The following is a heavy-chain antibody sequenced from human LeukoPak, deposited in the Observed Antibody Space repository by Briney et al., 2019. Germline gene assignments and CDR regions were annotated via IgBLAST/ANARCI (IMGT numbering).Heavy chain of an antibody. CDR2: ISAYNGNT. Sequence: GASVKVSCKASGYTFTSYGISWVRQAPGQGLEWMGWISAYNGNTNYAQKLQGRVTMTTDTSTSTAYMELRSLRSDDTAVYYCARDQEVWFGELPYNGFDPWGQGTLVNVYS. V-gene: IGHV1-18*01. D-gene: IGHD3-10*01. CDR1: GYTFTSYG. J-gene: IGHJ5*02. CDR3: ARDQEVWFGELPYNGFDP.